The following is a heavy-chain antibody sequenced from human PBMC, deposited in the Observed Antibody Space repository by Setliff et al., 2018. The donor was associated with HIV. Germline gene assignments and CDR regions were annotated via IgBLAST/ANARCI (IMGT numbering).Heavy chain of an antibody. CDR2: MNPSTGGT. Sequence: GASVKVSCKASGGSFSSYGLSWVRQAPGQGLEWMGWMNPSTGGTRFAQKFQGRVTMTRDTFITTAYMELSSLRSDDTAVYYCARMGESPPHSSSWYYWGQGTLVTVSS. CDR1: GGSFSSYG. D-gene: IGHD6-13*01. J-gene: IGHJ4*02. V-gene: IGHV1-2*02. CDR3: ARMGESPPHSSSWYY.